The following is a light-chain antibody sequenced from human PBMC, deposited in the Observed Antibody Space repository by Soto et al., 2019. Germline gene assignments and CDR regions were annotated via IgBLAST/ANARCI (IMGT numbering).Light chain of an antibody. J-gene: IGKJ4*01. CDR1: QSVYSN. CDR3: QQYNSWPLT. CDR2: AAY. Sequence: EIVMTQSPATLSVSPGERATLSCRASQSVYSNLAWYQQKPGQAPGLLIYAAYTRATGIPARFSGSGSGSEFTLTISSLQSEDFAVYYCQQYNSWPLTFGGGTKVEIK. V-gene: IGKV3-15*01.